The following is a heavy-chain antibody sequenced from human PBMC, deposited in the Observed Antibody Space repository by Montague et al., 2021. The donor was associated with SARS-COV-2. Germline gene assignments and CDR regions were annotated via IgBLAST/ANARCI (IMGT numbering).Heavy chain of an antibody. V-gene: IGHV3-30*04. CDR2: ISYDGSNK. CDR3: ARPLGGSLNDASDI. J-gene: IGHJ3*02. CDR1: GFTFSSYA. D-gene: IGHD3-16*01. Sequence: SLRLSCAASGFTFSSYAMHWVRQAPGKGLEWVAVISYDGSNKYYADSVKGRFTISRDNSKNTLYLQMNSLRAEDTAVYYCARPLGGSLNDASDIWGQGTMVTVSS.